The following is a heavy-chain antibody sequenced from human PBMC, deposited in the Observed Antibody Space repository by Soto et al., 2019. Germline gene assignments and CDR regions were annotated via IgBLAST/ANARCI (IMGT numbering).Heavy chain of an antibody. J-gene: IGHJ5*02. CDR3: ATQEVGGSYVYTFDP. Sequence: SQTLSLTCTVSGGSISSISYYRGWIRQPPGKGLEWIGSIYYSGSTYYNPSLKSRVTISVDTSKNHFSLKLSSVTAADTAVYYCATQEVGGSYVYTFDPWGQGTLVTVSS. CDR1: GGSISSISYY. CDR2: IYYSGST. V-gene: IGHV4-39*02. D-gene: IGHD1-26*01.